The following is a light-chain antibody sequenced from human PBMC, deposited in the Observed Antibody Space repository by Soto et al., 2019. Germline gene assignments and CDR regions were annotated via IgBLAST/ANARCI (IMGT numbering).Light chain of an antibody. Sequence: DIQMTQSPSTLSASVGDRVSIACRASQSISSSLAWYQQKPGKAPKLLIYDASSLESGVPSRFSGSVSGTEFTLSINSLQPQDFATYYCQQYHRYSWTFGQGTKVEIK. CDR2: DAS. CDR1: QSISSS. CDR3: QQYHRYSWT. J-gene: IGKJ1*01. V-gene: IGKV1-5*01.